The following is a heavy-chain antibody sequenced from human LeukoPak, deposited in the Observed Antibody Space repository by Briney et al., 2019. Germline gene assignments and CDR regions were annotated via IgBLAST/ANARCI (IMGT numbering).Heavy chain of an antibody. J-gene: IGHJ5*02. CDR2: ISYDGSNK. D-gene: IGHD3-22*01. V-gene: IGHV3-30*18. CDR3: AKDPSSGWTRGNWFDL. CDR1: GFTFSSYG. Sequence: PGRSLRLSCAASGFTFSSYGMHWVRQAPGKGLEWVAVISYDGSNKYYADSVKGRFTISRDNSKNTLYLQMNCLRAEDTAVYYCAKDPSSGWTRGNWFDLWGQGTLVIVSS.